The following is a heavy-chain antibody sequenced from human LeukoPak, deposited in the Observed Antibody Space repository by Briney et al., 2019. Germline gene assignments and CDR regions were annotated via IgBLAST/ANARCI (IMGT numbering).Heavy chain of an antibody. CDR3: ARGPRITLVRGGQWHYYMDV. V-gene: IGHV1-8*03. CDR1: GYTFTSYD. J-gene: IGHJ6*03. D-gene: IGHD3-10*01. CDR2: MNPNSGNT. Sequence: ASVKVSCKASGYTFTSYDINWVRQATGQGLEWMGWMNPNSGNTGYAQKFQGRVTITRNTSISTAYMELSSLRSEDTAVYYCARGPRITLVRGGQWHYYMDVWGKGTTVTISS.